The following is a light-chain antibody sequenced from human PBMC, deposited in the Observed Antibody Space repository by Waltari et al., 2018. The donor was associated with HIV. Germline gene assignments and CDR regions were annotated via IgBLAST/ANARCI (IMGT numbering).Light chain of an antibody. CDR2: LAS. CDR3: MQALETSGIT. V-gene: IGKV2-28*01. CDR1: RSLMHSSGYNY. J-gene: IGKJ5*01. Sequence: ILLTQSPLSLSVATGEPVSIPRNSRRSLMHSSGYNYLDWYLQKPGQSPQLMIYLASNRPSGVPDRFSGSGSGTDFTLTINRVEAEDVGIYYCMQALETSGITFGQGTRLESK.